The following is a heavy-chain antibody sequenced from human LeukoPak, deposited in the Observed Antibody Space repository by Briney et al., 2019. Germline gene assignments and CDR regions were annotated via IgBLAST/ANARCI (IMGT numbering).Heavy chain of an antibody. D-gene: IGHD6-19*01. CDR2: INPNSGGT. J-gene: IGHJ4*02. Sequence: ASVKVSCKASGYTFTGYYMHWVRHAPGQGLEWMGWINPNSGGTNYAQKFQGRVTMTRDTSISTAYMELSRLRSDDTAVYYCARDPAVGYTSGWPDYWGQGTLVTVSS. CDR3: ARDPAVGYTSGWPDY. V-gene: IGHV1-2*02. CDR1: GYTFTGYY.